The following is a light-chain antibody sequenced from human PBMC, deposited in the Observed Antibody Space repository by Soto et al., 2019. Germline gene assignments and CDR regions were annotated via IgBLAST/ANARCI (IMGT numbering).Light chain of an antibody. Sequence: LTQPSSASGTPGQRVTISCSGSSSNIGSNYVYWYQQLPGTAPKLLIYRNNQRPSGVPDRFSGSKSGTSASLAISGLRSEDEADYYCASWDDSLSGVVFGGGTKLTVL. CDR1: SSNIGSNY. J-gene: IGLJ2*01. V-gene: IGLV1-47*01. CDR3: ASWDDSLSGVV. CDR2: RNN.